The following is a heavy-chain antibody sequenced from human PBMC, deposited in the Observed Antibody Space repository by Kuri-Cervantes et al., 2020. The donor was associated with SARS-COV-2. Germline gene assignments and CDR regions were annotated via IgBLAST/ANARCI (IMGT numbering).Heavy chain of an antibody. J-gene: IGHJ3*01. V-gene: IGHV1-8*02. CDR3: ARDSGDWNPDGLDL. D-gene: IGHD1-1*01. Sequence: ASVKVSCKASGYSFSTYDINWVRQAAGQGLEWMGWLNPDTGNTGNAKKCQGRVTMTTDTSINTAYMEVSSLSFEDTAIYYCARDSGDWNPDGLDLWGQGTLVT. CDR2: LNPDTGNT. CDR1: GYSFSTYD.